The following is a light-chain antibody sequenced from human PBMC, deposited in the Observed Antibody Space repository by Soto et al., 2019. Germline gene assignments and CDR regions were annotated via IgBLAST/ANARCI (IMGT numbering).Light chain of an antibody. CDR2: AAS. CDR3: QQTYTSPLYT. V-gene: IGKV1-39*01. Sequence: DIQMTQSPSSLSASVGDRVTITCRTSQSITNYLNWYQQKPGKAPKLLIYAASTLQSGVPSRFSGSGSGTDFTLTISSLQPGHFASYYCQQTYTSPLYTFGQGTKLEIK. CDR1: QSITNY. J-gene: IGKJ2*01.